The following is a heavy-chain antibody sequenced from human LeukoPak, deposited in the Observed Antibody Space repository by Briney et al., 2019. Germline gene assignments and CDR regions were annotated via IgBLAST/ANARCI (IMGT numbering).Heavy chain of an antibody. CDR2: ISGSGDNP. CDR3: ARGIRAFSGLGSGKTYFDY. V-gene: IGHV3-23*01. J-gene: IGHJ4*02. D-gene: IGHD3-16*01. Sequence: GGTLRLSCAASGFTFSNYGMGWVRQAPGKGLEWVSAISGSGDNPYYADSVRGRFTISRDNSKNTLYLQMNSLRAEDTAVYYCARGIRAFSGLGSGKTYFDYWGQGTLVTVSS. CDR1: GFTFSNYG.